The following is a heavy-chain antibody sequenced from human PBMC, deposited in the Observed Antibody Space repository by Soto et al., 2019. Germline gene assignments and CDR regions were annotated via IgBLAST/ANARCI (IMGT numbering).Heavy chain of an antibody. CDR2: IYYSGST. D-gene: IGHD2-21*02. V-gene: IGHV4-39*01. Sequence: SETLSLTCTVSGGSISSSSYYWGWIRQPPGKGLEWIGSIYYSGSTYYNPSLKSRVTISVDTSKNQFSLNLSSVTAADTAVYYCARHEYCGGDCYSPFDYWGQGTLVTVSS. CDR1: GGSISSSSYY. J-gene: IGHJ4*02. CDR3: ARHEYCGGDCYSPFDY.